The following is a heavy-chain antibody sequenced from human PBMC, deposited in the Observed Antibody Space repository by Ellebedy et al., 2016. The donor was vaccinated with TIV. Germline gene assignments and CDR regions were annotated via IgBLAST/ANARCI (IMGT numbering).Heavy chain of an antibody. CDR1: GYTFTGYY. Sequence: AASVKVSCKASGYTFTGYYMHWVRQAPGQGLEWMGWNDPNSGGTDYAQKFQGRVTMTRDTSISTAFMEVSRLRSDDTAVYYCARDGIASSHGLDVWGQGTTVTVSS. J-gene: IGHJ6*02. D-gene: IGHD2-2*01. CDR2: NDPNSGGT. CDR3: ARDGIASSHGLDV. V-gene: IGHV1-2*02.